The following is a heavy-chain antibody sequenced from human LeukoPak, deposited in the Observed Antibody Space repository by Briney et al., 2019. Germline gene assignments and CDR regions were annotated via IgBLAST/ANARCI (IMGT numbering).Heavy chain of an antibody. V-gene: IGHV4-59*01. Sequence: SETLTLTCTVSAGSISSYYWSWVRQPPGKGLEWIGYLHYSGSTNHNPSLKSRVTISVDTSKNQFSLKMSSVTPADMAVYYCARGYCGNDCYRYPFDIWGQGTLVTVSS. CDR1: AGSISSYY. J-gene: IGHJ3*02. D-gene: IGHD2-21*02. CDR2: LHYSGST. CDR3: ARGYCGNDCYRYPFDI.